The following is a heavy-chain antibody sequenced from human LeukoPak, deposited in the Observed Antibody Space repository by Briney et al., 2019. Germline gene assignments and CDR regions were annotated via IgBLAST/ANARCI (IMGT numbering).Heavy chain of an antibody. J-gene: IGHJ5*02. CDR2: ISGTGGTT. D-gene: IGHD3-22*01. CDR1: GFTFSNYG. Sequence: GGSLRLSCAASGFTFSNYGMNWVRQAPGKGLEWVSRISGTGGTTFYADSVKGRFTISRDNSKNTLYLQMNSLRAEDTAVYYCARENFSNYYDSSGYYPWGQGTLVTVSS. V-gene: IGHV3-23*01. CDR3: ARENFSNYYDSSGYYP.